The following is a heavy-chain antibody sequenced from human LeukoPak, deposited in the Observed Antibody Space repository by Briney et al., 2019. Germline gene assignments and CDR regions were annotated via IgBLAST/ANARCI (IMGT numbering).Heavy chain of an antibody. CDR2: MNPNSGNT. Sequence: ASVKVSCKASGYTFTSYDINWVRQATGQGLEWVGWMNPNSGNTGYAQKFQGRVTITRNTSISTAYMELSSLRSEDTAVYYCARGKRWADSSSRMDVWGKGTTVTVSS. CDR1: GYTFTSYD. V-gene: IGHV1-8*03. J-gene: IGHJ6*04. D-gene: IGHD6-6*01. CDR3: ARGKRWADSSSRMDV.